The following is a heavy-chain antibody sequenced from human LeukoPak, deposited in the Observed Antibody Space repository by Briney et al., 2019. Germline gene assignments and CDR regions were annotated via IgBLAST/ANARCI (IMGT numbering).Heavy chain of an antibody. D-gene: IGHD3-22*01. J-gene: IGHJ4*02. CDR3: AKTYYYDPFDY. CDR1: GGSISNSGYY. CDR2: IYYSGST. Sequence: SETLSLTCTVSGGSISNSGYYWGWIRQPPGKGLERIGNIYYSGSTYCNPSLKSRVTISVDTSKNQFSLKLSSVTAADTAVYFCAKTYYYDPFDYWGQGTLVTVSS. V-gene: IGHV4-39*01.